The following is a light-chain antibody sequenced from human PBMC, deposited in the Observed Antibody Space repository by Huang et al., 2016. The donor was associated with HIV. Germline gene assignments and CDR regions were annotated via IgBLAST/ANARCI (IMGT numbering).Light chain of an antibody. CDR3: MQGTHRPQT. CDR2: KVA. V-gene: IGKV2-30*02. Sequence: DVVLTQSPLSLPVTLGQPASISCKSSHSLLHSDGNTYLNWFLQRPGQSPRRLSYKVANRDFGVPARFSGSGSGADFTLTISRVEADDIGVYYCMQGTHRPQTFGQGTKVEVK. CDR1: HSLLHSDGNTY. J-gene: IGKJ1*01.